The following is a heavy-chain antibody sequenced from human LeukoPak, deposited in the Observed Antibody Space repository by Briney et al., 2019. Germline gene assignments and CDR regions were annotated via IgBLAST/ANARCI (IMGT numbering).Heavy chain of an antibody. V-gene: IGHV4-34*01. J-gene: IGHJ4*02. CDR2: INHSGST. D-gene: IGHD5-24*01. Sequence: SMALSLTFAVNGGSFSGYHWSWIRQPPGKGLEWIGEINHSGSTNYNPSLLSRVTISVDTSKNQFSLKMSSVTAADTAVYYCARGQERDGYKVYYFDYWGQGTLVTVSS. CDR1: GGSFSGYH. CDR3: ARGQERDGYKVYYFDY.